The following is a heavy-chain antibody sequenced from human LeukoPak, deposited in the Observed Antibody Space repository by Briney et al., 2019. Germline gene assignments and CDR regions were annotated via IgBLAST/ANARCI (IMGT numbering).Heavy chain of an antibody. CDR1: GYTFTAYY. D-gene: IGHD3-10*01. J-gene: IGHJ4*02. Sequence: ASVKVSCKTSGYTFTAYYMHWVRQAPGQGLEWMGWINPNSGGTNYAQKFQGRVTMTRDTSISTAYMELSRLRSDDTAVYYCARAKRRHYYGSGSYVLYYWGQGTLVTVSS. CDR2: INPNSGGT. V-gene: IGHV1-2*02. CDR3: ARAKRRHYYGSGSYVLYY.